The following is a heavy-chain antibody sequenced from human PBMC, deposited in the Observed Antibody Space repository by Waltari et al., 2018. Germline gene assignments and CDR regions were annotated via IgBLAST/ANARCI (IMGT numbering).Heavy chain of an antibody. Sequence: EEQLLESGGGLVQPGGSLRLSCASSGFSFRSYAITWVRQAPGKGLEWVAILSGDGLGAYYADSVKGRFIISRDNSKNTVYLQMNSLRAEDTAVYFCARDPGFSEFDLWGQGTLVSISA. CDR2: LSGDGLGA. V-gene: IGHV3-23*01. CDR1: GFSFRSYA. CDR3: ARDPGFSEFDL. J-gene: IGHJ3*01.